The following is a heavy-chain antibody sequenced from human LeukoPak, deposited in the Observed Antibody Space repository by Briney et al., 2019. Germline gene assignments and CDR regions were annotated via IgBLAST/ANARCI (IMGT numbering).Heavy chain of an antibody. CDR2: ISGSGGST. CDR3: ERVITGTIDAFDI. Sequence: GGSLRLSCAASGFTFSSYAMSWVRQAPGKGLEWVSAISGSGGSTYYADSVKGRFTISRDNSKNTLYLQMNSLRAEDTAVYYCERVITGTIDAFDIWGQGTMVTVSS. V-gene: IGHV3-23*01. CDR1: GFTFSSYA. D-gene: IGHD1-20*01. J-gene: IGHJ3*02.